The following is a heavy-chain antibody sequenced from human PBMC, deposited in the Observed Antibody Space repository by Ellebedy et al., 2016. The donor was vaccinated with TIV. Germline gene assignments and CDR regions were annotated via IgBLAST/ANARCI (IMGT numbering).Heavy chain of an antibody. CDR2: IVPIFGTT. D-gene: IGHD6-13*01. J-gene: IGHJ4*02. CDR3: ARDRPLLRVAANDY. V-gene: IGHV1-69*06. CDR1: RGTFSRYG. Sequence: SVKVSXKASRGTFSRYGINWVRQAPGQGLEWMGGIVPIFGTTNYTQKFQGRVTIIADKSPSTAYMELRSLRSDDTAVYYCARDRPLLRVAANDYWGQGTLVTVSS.